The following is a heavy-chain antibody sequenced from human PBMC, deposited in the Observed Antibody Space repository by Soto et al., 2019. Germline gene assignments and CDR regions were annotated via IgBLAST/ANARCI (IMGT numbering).Heavy chain of an antibody. CDR3: ARVLPPEYYDLMDV. CDR1: GGSISSYY. V-gene: IGHV4-59*01. Sequence: SETLSLTCTVSGGSISSYYWSWIRQPPGKGLEWIGYIYYSGSTNYNPSLKSRVTISVDTSKSQFSLKLSSVTAADTAVYYCARVLPPEYYDLMDVWGKGTTVTVSS. J-gene: IGHJ6*04. D-gene: IGHD3-3*01. CDR2: IYYSGST.